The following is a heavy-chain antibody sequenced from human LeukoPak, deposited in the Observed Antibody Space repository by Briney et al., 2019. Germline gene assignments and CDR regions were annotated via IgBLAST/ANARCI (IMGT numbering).Heavy chain of an antibody. CDR1: GESFNGYY. CDR3: ARRSDYDILTGYSNSRFDP. CDR2: INHSGST. J-gene: IGHJ5*02. V-gene: IGHV4-34*01. D-gene: IGHD3-9*01. Sequence: SEALSLTCAVYGESFNGYYWSGIRQPPGKGLEGMGEINHSGSTNNNPTLKSRVTISVDTSKNQFSLKLSSVTAADTAVYYCARRSDYDILTGYSNSRFDPWGQGTLVTVSS.